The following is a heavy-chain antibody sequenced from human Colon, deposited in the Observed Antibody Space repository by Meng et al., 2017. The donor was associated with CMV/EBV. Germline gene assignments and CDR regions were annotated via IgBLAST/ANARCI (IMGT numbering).Heavy chain of an antibody. CDR3: TKEGGNHY. CDR1: GFSFTSHT. Sequence: GESLKISCAASGFSFTSHTVNWVRQAPGKGLEWVSAISGDSHNIYYAASVRARFTISRDNAQSSLYLQMNSLRAEDTAVYYCTKEGGNHYWGQGTLVTVSS. CDR2: ISGDSHNI. V-gene: IGHV3-21*01. D-gene: IGHD4-23*01. J-gene: IGHJ4*02.